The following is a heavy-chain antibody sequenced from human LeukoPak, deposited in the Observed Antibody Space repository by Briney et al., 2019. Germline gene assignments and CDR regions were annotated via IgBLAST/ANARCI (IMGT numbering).Heavy chain of an antibody. CDR2: INHSGST. J-gene: IGHJ4*02. CDR3: ARQYCSSISCYFDY. Sequence: PSETLSLTCAVYGGSFSGYYWSWIRQPPGKELEWIGEINHSGSTNYNPSLKSRVTISVDTSKNQLSLKLSSVTAADTAVYYCARQYCSSISCYFDYWGQGTLVTVSS. CDR1: GGSFSGYY. V-gene: IGHV4-34*01. D-gene: IGHD2-2*01.